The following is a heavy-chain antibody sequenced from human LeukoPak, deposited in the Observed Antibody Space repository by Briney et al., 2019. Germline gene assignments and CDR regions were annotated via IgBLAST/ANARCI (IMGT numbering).Heavy chain of an antibody. D-gene: IGHD7-27*01. CDR1: GFTFSNFV. V-gene: IGHV3-23*01. CDR3: ARESYWGSNAKGFDY. J-gene: IGHJ4*02. Sequence: GGSLRLSCAASGFTFSNFVMSWVRQAPGKGLEWVSAVSSSGSSTFYADSVKGRFTISRDNAKNSLYLQMNSLRDEDTAVYYCARESYWGSNAKGFDYWGQGTLVTVPS. CDR2: VSSSGSST.